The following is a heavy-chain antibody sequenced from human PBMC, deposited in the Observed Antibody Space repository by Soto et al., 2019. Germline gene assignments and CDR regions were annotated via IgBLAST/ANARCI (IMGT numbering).Heavy chain of an antibody. CDR1: GYNFNKYA. J-gene: IGHJ3*02. V-gene: IGHV3-23*01. CDR2: INIGGDNT. Sequence: EVQLLESGGGLRQPGGSLRLSCVGSGYNFNKYAVSWVRQAPGKGLEWVSAINIGGDNTFYTDSVKGRFTISRDNSKXXXXXXXXXXXXXXXXXXXXXXXXXXXDGTGSHAFDIWGQGTRLTVSS. CDR3: XXXXXXXDGTGSHAFDI. D-gene: IGHD3-9*01.